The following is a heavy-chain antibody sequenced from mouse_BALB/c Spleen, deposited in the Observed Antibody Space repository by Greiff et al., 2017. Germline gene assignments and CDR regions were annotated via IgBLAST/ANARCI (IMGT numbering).Heavy chain of an antibody. D-gene: IGHD2-1*01. V-gene: IGHV1S29*02. CDR2: IYPYNGGT. Sequence: EVKLQESGPELVKPGASVKISCKASGYTFTDYNMHWVKQSHGKSLEWIGYIYPYNGGTGYNQKFKSKATLTVDNSSSTAYMELRSLTSEDSAVYYCARGNYGYYAMDYWGQGTSVTVSS. CDR1: GYTFTDYN. CDR3: ARGNYGYYAMDY. J-gene: IGHJ4*01.